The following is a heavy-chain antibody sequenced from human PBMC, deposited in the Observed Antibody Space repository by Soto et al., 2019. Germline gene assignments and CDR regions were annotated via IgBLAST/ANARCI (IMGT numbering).Heavy chain of an antibody. CDR2: MFHSGRT. Sequence: PSETLSLTCTVSGDSISSYFWTWIRQPPGKALEWIGYMFHSGRTNYNPSLTSRVTMSADTSNNQFSLTLTSVTAADTAVYYCARVKLAGRGGFDYWGLGTLVTVSS. CDR1: GDSISSYF. CDR3: ARVKLAGRGGFDY. J-gene: IGHJ4*02. V-gene: IGHV4-59*01. D-gene: IGHD2-15*01.